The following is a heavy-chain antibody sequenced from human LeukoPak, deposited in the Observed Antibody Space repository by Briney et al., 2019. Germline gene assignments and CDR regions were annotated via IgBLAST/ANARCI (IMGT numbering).Heavy chain of an antibody. D-gene: IGHD6-19*01. Sequence: SETLSLTCTVSGGSISSSSFYWGWIRQPPGKGLEWIGSIYYSGSTYYNPSLKSRVTISVETSKNQFSLKLSSVTAADTAVYYCARVGFSSGWYEFDYWGQGTPVTVSS. J-gene: IGHJ4*02. CDR3: ARVGFSSGWYEFDY. CDR2: IYYSGST. CDR1: GGSISSSSFY. V-gene: IGHV4-39*01.